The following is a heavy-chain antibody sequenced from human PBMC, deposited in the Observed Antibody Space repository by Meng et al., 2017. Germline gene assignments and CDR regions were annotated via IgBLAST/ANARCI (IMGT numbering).Heavy chain of an antibody. CDR2: IIPIFGTA. Sequence: QVQLVQSGAGLKKPGSSVKVSCKASGGTLCSYAISWVRQAPGQGLEWMGGIIPIFGTANYAQKFQGRVTITTDESTSTAYMELSSLRSEDTAVYYCARDFYYGSGSFHGWFDPWGQGTLVTVSS. CDR1: GGTLCSYA. J-gene: IGHJ5*02. V-gene: IGHV1-69*05. CDR3: ARDFYYGSGSFHGWFDP. D-gene: IGHD3-10*01.